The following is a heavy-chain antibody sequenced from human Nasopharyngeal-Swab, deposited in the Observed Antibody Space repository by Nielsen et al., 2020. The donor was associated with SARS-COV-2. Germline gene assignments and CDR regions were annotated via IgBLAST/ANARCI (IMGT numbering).Heavy chain of an antibody. J-gene: IGHJ6*02. D-gene: IGHD6-19*01. V-gene: IGHV1-2*06. CDR3: ARDHGELAVAWSYGMDV. CDR2: INPNSGGT. Sequence: WVQQAPGQGLEWMGRINPNSGGTNYAQKFQGRVTMTRDTSIGTAYMELSRLRSDDTAVYYCARDHGELAVAWSYGMDVWGQGTTVTVSS.